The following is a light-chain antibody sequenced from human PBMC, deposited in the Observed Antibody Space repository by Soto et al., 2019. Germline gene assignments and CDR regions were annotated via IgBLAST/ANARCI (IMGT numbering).Light chain of an antibody. J-gene: IGLJ3*02. CDR2: EGS. CDR3: CSYAGSSTFWV. Sequence: QSVLTQPAPVSGSPGQSITISCTGTSSDVGSYNLVSWYQQHPGKAPKLMIYEGSKRPSGVSNRFSGSKSGNTASLTISGLQAEDEADYYCCSYAGSSTFWVFGGGTKVTVL. V-gene: IGLV2-23*03. CDR1: SSDVGSYNL.